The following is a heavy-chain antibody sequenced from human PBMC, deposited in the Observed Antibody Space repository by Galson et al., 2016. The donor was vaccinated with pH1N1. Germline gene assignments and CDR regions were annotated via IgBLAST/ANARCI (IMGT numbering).Heavy chain of an antibody. CDR3: VRDDEGPQNGLDY. CDR1: EFTFSSYW. Sequence: SLRLSCAASEFTFSSYWMSWVRQAPGKGLEWVANIKQDGGEKYYVDSVRGRFTISRDNSKNTLYLQLTSLRVDDTAVYRCVRDDEGPQNGLDYWGQGTPVTVSS. J-gene: IGHJ4*02. D-gene: IGHD1-1*01. V-gene: IGHV3-7*01. CDR2: IKQDGGEK.